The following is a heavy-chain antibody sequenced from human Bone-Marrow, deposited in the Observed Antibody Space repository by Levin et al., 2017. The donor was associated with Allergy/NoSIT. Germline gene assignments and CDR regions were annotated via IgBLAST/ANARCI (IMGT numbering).Heavy chain of an antibody. Sequence: LSLTCAASGFTLSQYWMHWVRQAPGKGLEWISRINNDGSSTIYADSVRGRFTISRDNAKNTLYLQMSGLRVEDTAVYYCVRTLGCRNPFDSWGQGSLVTVSS. CDR2: INNDGSST. D-gene: IGHD2-15*01. CDR3: VRTLGCRNPFDS. V-gene: IGHV3-74*01. CDR1: GFTLSQYW. J-gene: IGHJ4*02.